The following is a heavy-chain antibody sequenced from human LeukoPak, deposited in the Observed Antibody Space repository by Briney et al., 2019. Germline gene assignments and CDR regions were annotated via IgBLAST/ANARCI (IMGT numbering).Heavy chain of an antibody. Sequence: ASVKVSCKASGYTFTSYYMHWVRQAPGQGLEWMGIINPSGGCTSYAQKFQGRVTMTRDMSTSTVYMELSSLRSEDTAVYYCARDPIAVAGTIPFDYWGQGTLVTVSS. J-gene: IGHJ4*02. V-gene: IGHV1-46*01. CDR1: GYTFTSYY. CDR2: INPSGGCT. D-gene: IGHD6-19*01. CDR3: ARDPIAVAGTIPFDY.